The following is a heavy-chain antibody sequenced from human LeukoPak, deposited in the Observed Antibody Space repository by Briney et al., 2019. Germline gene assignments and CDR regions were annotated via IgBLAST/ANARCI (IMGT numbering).Heavy chain of an antibody. V-gene: IGHV4-39*07. CDR1: GGSISSYY. CDR3: ARATMVYYYGMDV. CDR2: IYYSGST. Sequence: PSETLSLTCTVSGGSISSYYWGWIRQPPGKGLEWIGSIYYSGSTYYNPSLKSRVTISVDTSKNQFSLKLSSVTAADTAVYYCARATMVYYYGMDVWGQGTTVTVSS. D-gene: IGHD3-10*01. J-gene: IGHJ6*02.